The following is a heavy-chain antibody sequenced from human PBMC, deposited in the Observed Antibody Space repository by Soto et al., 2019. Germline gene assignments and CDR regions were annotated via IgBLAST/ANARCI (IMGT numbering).Heavy chain of an antibody. CDR3: TRGPESDY. Sequence: GGSLRLSCAVSGFTFSDYYMNWIRQAPGKGLEWFSYISGGGDTIYYADSVKGRFTISRDNAKNSLYLQMNSLRAEDTAVYYCTRGPESDYWGQGTLVTVSS. J-gene: IGHJ4*02. CDR2: ISGGGDTI. V-gene: IGHV3-11*01. CDR1: GFTFSDYY. D-gene: IGHD3-10*01.